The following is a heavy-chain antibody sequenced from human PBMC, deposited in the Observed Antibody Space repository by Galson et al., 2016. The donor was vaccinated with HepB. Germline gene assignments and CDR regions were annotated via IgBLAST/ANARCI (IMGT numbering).Heavy chain of an antibody. Sequence: SLRLSCAVSGFTFRNYAMHWVRQAPGKGLEWLAVISSDGSNTFYAGSVEGRFSISRDNSKNTLYLQMDSLRSNDTALYYCARDRLTGNTLFDYWGQGTLATVSS. CDR2: ISSDGSNT. CDR1: GFTFRNYA. CDR3: ARDRLTGNTLFDY. V-gene: IGHV3-30-3*01. D-gene: IGHD1-7*01. J-gene: IGHJ4*02.